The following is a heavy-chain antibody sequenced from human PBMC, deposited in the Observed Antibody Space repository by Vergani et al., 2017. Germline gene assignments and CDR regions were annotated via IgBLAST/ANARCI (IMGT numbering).Heavy chain of an antibody. Sequence: QVQLVQSGAEAKKPGSSVKVSCKASGGTFSSYAISWVRQAPGQGLEWMGRIIPIFDTANYAQKFQGRFTITADEATSTAYMELSSLRSEDTAVYYCATAYCGGDCYSPLFWFDPWGQGTLVTVSS. D-gene: IGHD2-21*02. CDR3: ATAYCGGDCYSPLFWFDP. J-gene: IGHJ5*02. V-gene: IGHV1-69*13. CDR1: GGTFSSYA. CDR2: IIPIFDTA.